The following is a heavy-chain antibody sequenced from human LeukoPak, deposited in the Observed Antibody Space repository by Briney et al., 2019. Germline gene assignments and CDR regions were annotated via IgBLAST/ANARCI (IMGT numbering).Heavy chain of an antibody. V-gene: IGHV4-34*01. CDR1: GGSFSGYY. CDR2: INHSGST. CDR3: ARHYGIAVAGYFQH. D-gene: IGHD6-19*01. Sequence: SETLSLTCAVYGGSFSGYYWSWIRQPPGKGLEWIGEINHSGSTNYNPSLKSRVTVSVDTSKNQFSLKLSSVTAADTAVYYCARHYGIAVAGYFQHWGQGTLVTVSS. J-gene: IGHJ1*01.